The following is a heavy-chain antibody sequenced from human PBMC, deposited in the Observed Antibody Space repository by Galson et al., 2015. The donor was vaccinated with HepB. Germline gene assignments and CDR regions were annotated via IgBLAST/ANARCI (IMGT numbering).Heavy chain of an antibody. J-gene: IGHJ4*02. CDR2: IKRKTEGGPT. CDR1: TFIFSTYS. CDR3: ATDHSIVVETTIRFDY. Sequence: SLRLSCAASTFIFSTYSMDWVRQAPGKGLEWIGRIKRKTEGGPTDYAAPVKDRFTISRDDSKNMLYLQMNSLKTDDTAVYYCATDHSIVVETTIRFDYWGQGALVTVSS. D-gene: IGHD2-21*02. V-gene: IGHV3-15*01.